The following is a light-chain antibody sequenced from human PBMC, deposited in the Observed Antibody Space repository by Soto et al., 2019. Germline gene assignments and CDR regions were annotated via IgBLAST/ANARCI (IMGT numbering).Light chain of an antibody. CDR1: PGVLFTSNDKSF. CDR2: EAS. J-gene: IGKJ1*01. V-gene: IGKV4-1*01. Sequence: DIVMTQSPDSLAVSLGDSATINGNASPGVLFTSNDKSFVAWYQQKPGQPPRLLIYEASNRDTGVPTRFSGSGSGTEFTLTITSLQSEDFAVYYCQQYNHWPPWTFGQGTKVDI. CDR3: QQYNHWPPWT.